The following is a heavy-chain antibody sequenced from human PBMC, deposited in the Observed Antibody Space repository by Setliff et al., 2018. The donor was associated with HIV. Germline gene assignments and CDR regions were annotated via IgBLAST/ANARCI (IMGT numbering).Heavy chain of an antibody. J-gene: IGHJ3*01. V-gene: IGHV3-7*01. CDR2: ISPDGSAT. CDR3: ARDHTDGWYHGEHAAFDL. Sequence: PGGSLRLSCAASGFTFSSAWMGWVRQAPAKGLEWVANISPDGSATYYVDSVKGRFTISRDNAKNSLYLQLNSLRVEDTAVYYCARDHTDGWYHGEHAAFDLWGQGTLVTVSS. D-gene: IGHD6-19*01. CDR1: GFTFSSAW.